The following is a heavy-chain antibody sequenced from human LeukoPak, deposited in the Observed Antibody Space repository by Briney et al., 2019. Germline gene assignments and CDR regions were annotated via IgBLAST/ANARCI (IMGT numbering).Heavy chain of an antibody. Sequence: PSETLSLTCIVSGGSIGTYSWTWIRQPAGKGLECIGRIYTSGSTHHNPSLESRVTISVDASKNQFSLKLSSVTAADTAVYYCARHPSGSGWIRAAFDIWGQGTMVTVSS. CDR1: GGSIGTYS. J-gene: IGHJ3*02. D-gene: IGHD6-19*01. V-gene: IGHV4-4*07. CDR3: ARHPSGSGWIRAAFDI. CDR2: IYTSGST.